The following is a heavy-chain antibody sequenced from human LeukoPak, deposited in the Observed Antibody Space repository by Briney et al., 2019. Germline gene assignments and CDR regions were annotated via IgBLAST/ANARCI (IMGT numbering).Heavy chain of an antibody. V-gene: IGHV3-74*01. CDR2: INSDGSST. CDR3: ARADSSSWYAGYYFDY. CDR1: GFTFSSYW. J-gene: IGHJ4*02. Sequence: GGSLRLSCAASGFTFSSYWMHWVRQAPGKGLVWVSRINSDGSSTSNADSVKGRFTISRDNAKNTLYLQMNSLRAEDTAVYYCARADSSSWYAGYYFDYWGQGTLVTVPS. D-gene: IGHD6-13*01.